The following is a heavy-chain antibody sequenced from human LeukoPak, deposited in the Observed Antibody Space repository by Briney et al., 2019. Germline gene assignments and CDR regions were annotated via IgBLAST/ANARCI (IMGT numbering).Heavy chain of an antibody. D-gene: IGHD5-24*01. V-gene: IGHV4-59*12. CDR1: GGSFNGYY. CDR2: IYYSGST. Sequence: TSETLSLTCTVSGGSFNGYYWSWIRQPPGKGLEWIGDIYYSGSTNYSPSLKSRVTISVDTSKNQFSLKLSSVTAAATAVYYCSRVDRDGYNSPTWFDPWGQGTLVTVSS. CDR3: SRVDRDGYNSPTWFDP. J-gene: IGHJ5*02.